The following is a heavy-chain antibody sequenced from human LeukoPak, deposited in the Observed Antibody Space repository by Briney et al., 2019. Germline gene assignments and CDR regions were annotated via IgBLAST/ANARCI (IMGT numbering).Heavy chain of an antibody. CDR2: ISGDGGRT. J-gene: IGHJ3*02. CDR1: GFTFSSCW. CDR3: AKAYYDYVWGSYRYFCAFDI. Sequence: PGGSLRLSCAASGFTFSSCWMYWVRQAPGKGLEWVSLISGDGGRTHYADSVKGRFTISRDNSKNSLYLQMNSLRTEDTAFYYCAKAYYDYVWGSYRYFCAFDIWGQGTMVTVSS. D-gene: IGHD3-16*02. V-gene: IGHV3-43*02.